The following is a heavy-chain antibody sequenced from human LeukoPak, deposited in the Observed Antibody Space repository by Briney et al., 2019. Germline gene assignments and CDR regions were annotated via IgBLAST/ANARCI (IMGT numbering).Heavy chain of an antibody. V-gene: IGHV3-7*01. J-gene: IGHJ4*02. Sequence: GGTLRLSCAASGFTFSSYWMSWVRQAPGKGLEWAANIKQDGSEKYYVDSVKGRFTISRDNAKNSLYLQMNSLRAEDTAVYYCASSGHDPADYWGQGTLVTVSS. CDR3: ASSGHDPADY. D-gene: IGHD6-25*01. CDR2: IKQDGSEK. CDR1: GFTFSSYW.